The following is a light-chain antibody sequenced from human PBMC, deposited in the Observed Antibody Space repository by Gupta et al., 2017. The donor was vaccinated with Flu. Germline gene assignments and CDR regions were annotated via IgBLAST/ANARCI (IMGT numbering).Light chain of an antibody. J-gene: IGLJ1*01. Sequence: QSVLAQPPSASGTPGQRVALSCSGSRPNIGSNSVNWYQQVPGTAPKLVIYGNNQRPSGVPDRFSGSKSGTSASLAISGLQSEDEADYYCAAWDDSLNGHYVFGTGTKVTVV. CDR1: RPNIGSNS. V-gene: IGLV1-44*01. CDR3: AAWDDSLNGHYV. CDR2: GNN.